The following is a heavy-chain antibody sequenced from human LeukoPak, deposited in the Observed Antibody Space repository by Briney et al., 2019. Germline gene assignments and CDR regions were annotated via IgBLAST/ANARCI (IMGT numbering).Heavy chain of an antibody. D-gene: IGHD1-26*01. CDR1: GFTFSSYA. Sequence: PGRSLRLSCEASGFTFSSYAMHWVRQAPGKGLEWVAIISHDGSNKYYADSVKGRFTISRDNAKNTLYLQMNSLRAEDTAVYYCAMILREWELSAELWGQRTVVTVSS. CDR2: ISHDGSNK. V-gene: IGHV3-30-3*01. J-gene: IGHJ4*02. CDR3: AMILREWELSAEL.